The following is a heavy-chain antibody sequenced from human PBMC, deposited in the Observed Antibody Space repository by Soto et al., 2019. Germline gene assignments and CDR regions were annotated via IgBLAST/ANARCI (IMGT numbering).Heavy chain of an antibody. Sequence: ASVKVSCKASGYTFTGYYMHWVRQAPGQGLEWMGWINPNSGGTNYAQKFQGWVTMTRDTSISTAYMELSRLRSDDTAGYYCARTSITMVRGVRGGGMDVWGQGTTVTVSS. J-gene: IGHJ6*02. CDR1: GYTFTGYY. D-gene: IGHD3-10*01. CDR3: ARTSITMVRGVRGGGMDV. CDR2: INPNSGGT. V-gene: IGHV1-2*04.